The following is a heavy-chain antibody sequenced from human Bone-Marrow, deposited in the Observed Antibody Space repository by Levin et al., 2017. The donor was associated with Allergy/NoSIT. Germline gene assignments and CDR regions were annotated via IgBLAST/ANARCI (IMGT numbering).Heavy chain of an antibody. J-gene: IGHJ4*02. V-gene: IGHV3-30*18. CDR2: VSFDGSHE. D-gene: IGHD5-12*01. CDR3: AKEERGYGGCDDEAFFDN. CDR1: GFTFSAYG. Sequence: GESLKISCAASGFTFSAYGMHWLRQAPGKGLEWVAVVSFDGSHEDYSDSVKGRFTISRDKTKNTLFLQMSSLRGEDTAVYYCAKEERGYGGCDDEAFFDNWGQGTVVTVSS.